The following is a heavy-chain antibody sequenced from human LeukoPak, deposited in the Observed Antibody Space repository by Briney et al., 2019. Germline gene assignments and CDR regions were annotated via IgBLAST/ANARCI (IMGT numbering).Heavy chain of an antibody. CDR3: AKEEGYIYGSLDY. CDR2: ISGSGNTT. CDR1: GFTFSNFG. Sequence: GGSLRLSCAASGFTFSNFGMSWVRQAPGKGLEWVSSISGSGNTTYYADSVKGRFTISRDNSKNMLYLQMNSLRAEDAAVYYCAKEEGYIYGSLDYWGQGILVTVSS. V-gene: IGHV3-23*01. J-gene: IGHJ4*02. D-gene: IGHD5-18*01.